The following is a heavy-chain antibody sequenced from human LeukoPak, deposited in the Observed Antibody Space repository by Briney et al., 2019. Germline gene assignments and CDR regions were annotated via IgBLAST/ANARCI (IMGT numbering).Heavy chain of an antibody. CDR2: IYHSGST. CDR3: AREALGAAPGTYYFDY. V-gene: IGHV4-30-2*01. Sequence: PSETLSLTCTVSGGSISSGGYYWSWIRQPPGKGLEWIGYIYHSGSTYYNPSLKSRVTISVDTSNNQFSLKLTSVTTADTAVYYCAREALGAAPGTYYFDYWGQGTLVTVSS. CDR1: GGSISSGGYY. D-gene: IGHD6-6*01. J-gene: IGHJ4*02.